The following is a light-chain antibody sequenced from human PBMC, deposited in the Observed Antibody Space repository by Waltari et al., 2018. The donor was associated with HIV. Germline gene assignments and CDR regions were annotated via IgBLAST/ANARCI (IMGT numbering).Light chain of an antibody. CDR2: LEGGGFY. Sequence: QPVLTQSSSASASLGSSVKLTCTMTSGHSRNIIAWHQQQPGKAPRYLMKLEGGGFYNKGSGVPDRFSGSSSGADRYLIISSRQFEDEADYYCEIWDSSTWVFCGGTKLTVL. J-gene: IGLJ3*02. CDR1: SGHSRNI. CDR3: EIWDSSTWV. V-gene: IGLV4-60*02.